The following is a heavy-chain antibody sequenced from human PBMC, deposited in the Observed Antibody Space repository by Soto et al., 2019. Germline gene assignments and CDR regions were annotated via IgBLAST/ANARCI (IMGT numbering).Heavy chain of an antibody. CDR3: AQSLRDYGLGRERANYFDP. J-gene: IGHJ5*02. CDR1: GFSLSTTGVG. D-gene: IGHD3-10*01. V-gene: IGHV2-5*02. Sequence: QITLKESGPTLVRPTQTLTLTCTFSGFSLSTTGVGVGWIRQPPGKALEWLALIYWDDDKRYSPSLKSRLTITQDXXKKEVILTMTNMDPVDTATYYCAQSLRDYGLGRERANYFDPGGQGTLVTVSS. CDR2: IYWDDDK.